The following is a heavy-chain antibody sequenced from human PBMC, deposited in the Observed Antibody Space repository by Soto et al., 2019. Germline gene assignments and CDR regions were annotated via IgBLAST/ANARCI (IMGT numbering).Heavy chain of an antibody. CDR3: ARDWAYGGTYFQH. V-gene: IGHV4-30-4*01. D-gene: IGHD4-17*01. CDR1: GGSISSGDYY. J-gene: IGHJ1*01. Sequence: QVQLQESGPGLVKPSQTLSLTCTVSGGSISSGDYYWSWIRQPPGKGLEWIGYIYYSGSTYYNPSPKSRVTISVDTSKNQFSLKLSSVTAADTAVYYCARDWAYGGTYFQHWGQGTLVTVSS. CDR2: IYYSGST.